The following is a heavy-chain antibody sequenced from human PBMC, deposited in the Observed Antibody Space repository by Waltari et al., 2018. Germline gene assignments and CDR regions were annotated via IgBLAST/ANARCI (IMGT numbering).Heavy chain of an antibody. CDR2: ISSDSNYM. CDR3: ATGGWGFYLGY. CDR1: GLTLSTYN. V-gene: IGHV3-21*02. J-gene: IGHJ4*02. Sequence: EVQLLESGGGLVRPGGSLRLSCAASGLTLSTYNLNWVRQPPGKGLEWVSSISSDSNYMHYADSVKGRFTISRDNAKNSLYLQLNSLRAEDTAVYYCATGGWGFYLGYWGQGTLVTVSS. D-gene: IGHD7-27*01.